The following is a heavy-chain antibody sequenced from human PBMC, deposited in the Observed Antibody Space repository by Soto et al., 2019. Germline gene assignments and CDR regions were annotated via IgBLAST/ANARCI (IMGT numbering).Heavy chain of an antibody. V-gene: IGHV1-69*01. CDR3: ARSQGSSTSLEIYYYYYYGMDV. CDR1: GGTFSSYA. CDR2: IIPISETT. Sequence: QVQLVQSGAEVKKPGSSVKVSCKASGGTFSSYAISWVRQAPGQGLEWMGGIIPISETTNYAQKFQGRVTITADESKSTACMKLSSLRSEDTAVYYCARSQGSSTSLEIYYYYYYGMDVWGQGTTVTVSS. D-gene: IGHD2-2*01. J-gene: IGHJ6*02.